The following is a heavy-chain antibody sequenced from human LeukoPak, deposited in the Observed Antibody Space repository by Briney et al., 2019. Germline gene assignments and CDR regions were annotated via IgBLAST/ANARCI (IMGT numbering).Heavy chain of an antibody. CDR2: INPNSGDT. CDR1: GYTFTGYY. V-gene: IGHV1-2*02. J-gene: IGHJ4*02. Sequence: ASVKVSCKASGYTFTGYYMHWVRQAPGQGLEWMGWINPNSGDTNYAQKFQGRVTMTRDTSISTAYMELSRLRSDDTAVYYCASLDGGSSWHYWGQGTLVTLSS. CDR3: ASLDGGSSWHY. D-gene: IGHD1-26*01.